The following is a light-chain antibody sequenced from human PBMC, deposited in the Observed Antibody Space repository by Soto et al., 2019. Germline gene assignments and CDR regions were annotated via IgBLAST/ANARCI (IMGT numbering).Light chain of an antibody. CDR1: QSVTNY. Sequence: EIALTQSPATLSLSPGERATLSCRASQSVTNYLAWYQQKPGQAPRLLIYDASNRATGIPARFSGSGSGTDFPLTISSLEPEDFAVYYCQQRNKWPPIFTFGPGTKVDVK. J-gene: IGKJ3*01. CDR2: DAS. V-gene: IGKV3-11*01. CDR3: QQRNKWPPIFT.